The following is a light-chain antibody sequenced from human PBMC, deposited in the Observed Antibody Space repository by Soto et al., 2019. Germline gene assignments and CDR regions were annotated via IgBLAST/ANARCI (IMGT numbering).Light chain of an antibody. Sequence: VMTQSPATLSVSPGERAALSCRASQSVSTNLAWYQQKPGQPPRLLIYFASTRATGIPDRFSGSGSGTDFTLTISRLEPEDFAVYYCHQYGDSHTFGQGTKVDIK. J-gene: IGKJ2*01. V-gene: IGKV3D-15*01. CDR1: QSVSTN. CDR3: HQYGDSHT. CDR2: FAS.